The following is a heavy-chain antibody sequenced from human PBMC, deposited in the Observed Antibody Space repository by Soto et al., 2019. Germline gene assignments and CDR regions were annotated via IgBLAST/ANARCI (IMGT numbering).Heavy chain of an antibody. CDR1: GFTFSDYY. D-gene: IGHD2-21*01. J-gene: IGHJ3*02. Sequence: QVQLVESGGGLVKPGGSLRLSCAASGFTFSDYYMVWVRQAPGKGLEWISYISNGGATVYYADSVKGRFTISRDNGKNSMFLQMNSLTADDTAVYYCARCLLGVVDAFDIWGRGTTVTVSS. V-gene: IGHV3-11*01. CDR2: ISNGGATV. CDR3: ARCLLGVVDAFDI.